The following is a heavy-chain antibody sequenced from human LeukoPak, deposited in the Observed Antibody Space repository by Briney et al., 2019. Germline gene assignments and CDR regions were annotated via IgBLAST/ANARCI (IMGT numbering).Heavy chain of an antibody. V-gene: IGHV4-59*01. CDR1: GGSISGYY. CDR3: ARAWWGVGTTTKGPYFFDY. D-gene: IGHD1-1*01. Sequence: SETLSLTCSVSGGSISGYYWSWTRQPPGKGLEWIGYIYYSGSTNYNPSLKSRVTISVDTSKNQFSLKLSSVTAADTAVYYCARAWWGVGTTTKGPYFFDYWGQGTLVTVSS. J-gene: IGHJ4*02. CDR2: IYYSGST.